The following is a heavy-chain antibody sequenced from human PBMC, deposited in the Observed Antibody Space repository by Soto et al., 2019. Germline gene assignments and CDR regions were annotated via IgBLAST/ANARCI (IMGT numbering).Heavy chain of an antibody. CDR2: ISGSGGST. J-gene: IGHJ4*02. Sequence: PGGSLRLSCAASGFTFSSYAMSWVRQAPGKGLEWVSAISGSGGSTYYADSVKGRFTISRDNSKNTLYLQMNSLRAEDTAVYYCAKDLGSGYDYQSEDYWGQGTLVTVSS. D-gene: IGHD5-12*01. CDR1: GFTFSSYA. CDR3: AKDLGSGYDYQSEDY. V-gene: IGHV3-23*01.